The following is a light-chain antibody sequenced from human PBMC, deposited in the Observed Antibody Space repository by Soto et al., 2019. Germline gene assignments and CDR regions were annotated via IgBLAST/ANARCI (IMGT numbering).Light chain of an antibody. CDR2: GNS. V-gene: IGLV1-40*01. CDR3: CSYAGSLYV. CDR1: SSNIGAGYD. Sequence: QSVLTQPPSVSGAPGQRVTISCTGSSSNIGAGYDVHWYQQLPGTAPKVLIYGNSNRPSGVPDRFSGSKSGTSASLAITGLQAEDEADYYCCSYAGSLYVFGTGTKVTVL. J-gene: IGLJ1*01.